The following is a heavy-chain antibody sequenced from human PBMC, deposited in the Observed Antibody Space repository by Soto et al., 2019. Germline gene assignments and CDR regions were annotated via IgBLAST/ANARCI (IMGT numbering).Heavy chain of an antibody. CDR1: GFTFSNAW. CDR2: IKSKTDGGTT. Sequence: PGGSLRLSCAASGFTFSNAWMSWVRQAPGRGLEWVGRIKSKTDGGTTDYAAPVKGRFTISSDDPKNTLYLQMNSLKTEDTAVYYCTTDTSDIVVVPATNRYYYYGMDVWGQGTTVTVSS. J-gene: IGHJ6*02. V-gene: IGHV3-15*01. CDR3: TTDTSDIVVVPATNRYYYYGMDV. D-gene: IGHD2-2*01.